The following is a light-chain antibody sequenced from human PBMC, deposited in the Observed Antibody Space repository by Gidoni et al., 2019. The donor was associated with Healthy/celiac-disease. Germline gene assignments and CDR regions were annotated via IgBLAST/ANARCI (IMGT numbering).Light chain of an antibody. V-gene: IGKV1-8*01. CDR3: QQYYSDPLT. CDR1: QGISSY. Sequence: AIRLTQSPSSFSAATGDRVTITGRASQGISSYLAWYQQKPGNAPKLQIDAASTWQSGVPSRFSGSGSGTDFTRTISCLQSEDVATYYCQQYYSDPLTFGGGTKVEIK. CDR2: AAS. J-gene: IGKJ4*01.